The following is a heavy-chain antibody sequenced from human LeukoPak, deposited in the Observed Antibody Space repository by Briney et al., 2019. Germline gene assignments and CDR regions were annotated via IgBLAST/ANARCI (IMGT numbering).Heavy chain of an antibody. CDR3: ARDFSSVLGSNWYRPFDY. Sequence: ASVKVSCKASGYTFTSYGISWVRQAPGQGLEWMVWISAYNGNTNYAQKLQGRVTMTTDTSTSTAYMELRSLRSDDTAVYYCARDFSSVLGSNWYRPFDYWGQGTLVTVSS. V-gene: IGHV1-18*01. J-gene: IGHJ4*02. CDR1: GYTFTSYG. D-gene: IGHD6-13*01. CDR2: ISAYNGNT.